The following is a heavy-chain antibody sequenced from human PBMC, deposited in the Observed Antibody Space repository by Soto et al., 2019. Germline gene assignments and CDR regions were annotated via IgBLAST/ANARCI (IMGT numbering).Heavy chain of an antibody. D-gene: IGHD3-3*01. J-gene: IGHJ4*02. CDR3: AKRSLRRLRFVETH. V-gene: IGHV4-4*02. CDR2: IYHSGST. Sequence: QVQLQESGPGLVGPSGTLSLTCTVSGDSISNTNWWSWVRQPPGKGLEWIGEIYHSGSTNYNPSLKSRVSISVDKSKNQFSLNLTSVTAADTAVYFCAKRSLRRLRFVETHWGQGTLVTVSS. CDR1: GDSISNTNW.